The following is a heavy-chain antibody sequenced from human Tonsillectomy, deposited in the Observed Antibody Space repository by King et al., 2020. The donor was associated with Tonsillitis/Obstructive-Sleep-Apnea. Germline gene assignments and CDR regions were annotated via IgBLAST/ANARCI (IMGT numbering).Heavy chain of an antibody. CDR2: IYYSGTT. CDR3: ARMTTVTTVDY. D-gene: IGHD4-11*01. J-gene: IGHJ4*02. V-gene: IGHV4-61*01. CDR1: GAFVNSGSYY. Sequence: VQLQESGPGLGKPSETLSPLCTVSGAFVNSGSYYWDWIRQPPGKGLELMWYIYYSGTTNSNPTPKSRVTISVDTSKNQFSLKLSFVTAADTAVYYCARMTTVTTVDYWGQGTLVTVSS.